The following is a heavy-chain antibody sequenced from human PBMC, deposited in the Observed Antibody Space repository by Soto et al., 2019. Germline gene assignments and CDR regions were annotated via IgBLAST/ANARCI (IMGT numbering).Heavy chain of an antibody. D-gene: IGHD6-19*01. V-gene: IGHV3-30*18. J-gene: IGHJ4*02. CDR1: GFTFSSYG. CDR3: AKPQEYSSGWYDY. CDR2: ISYDGSNK. Sequence: QVQLVESGGGVVQPGRSLRLSCAASGFTFSSYGMHWVRQAPGKGLEWVAVISYDGSNKYYADSVKGRFTISRDNSKNTLYLQMNSLRAEDTAVYYRAKPQEYSSGWYDYWGQGTLVTVSS.